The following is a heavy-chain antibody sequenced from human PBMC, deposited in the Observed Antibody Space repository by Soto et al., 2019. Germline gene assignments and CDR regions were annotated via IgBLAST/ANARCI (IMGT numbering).Heavy chain of an antibody. J-gene: IGHJ6*02. CDR1: GFPFSNYY. D-gene: IGHD3-10*01. V-gene: IGHV3-23*01. Sequence: EVQLLESGGGLVQPGGSLRLSCVASGFPFSNYYMDWVRQAPGKGLEWVAVISGSEDNIHYADSVKGRFTISRDNSMNTLYLQMNSLRAVETSIYNCAKYLPWFPMDVWGQGTTATVSS. CDR3: AKYLPWFPMDV. CDR2: ISGSEDNI.